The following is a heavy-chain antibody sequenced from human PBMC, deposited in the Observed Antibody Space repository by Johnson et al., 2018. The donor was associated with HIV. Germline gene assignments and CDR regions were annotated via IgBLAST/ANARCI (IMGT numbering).Heavy chain of an antibody. CDR3: ARDLPLIHTVTSHRGAFDI. J-gene: IGHJ3*02. Sequence: MQPVEPGGGLIQPGPSLRLPCPASSFTVTSNYKPCVRHAPGKLLERVSAMYSGGSTYYADSVNRRFSFSIHNSKNTLYLQMNSLRAEDTAVYYCARDLPLIHTVTSHRGAFDIWGEGTMVTVSS. CDR1: SFTVTSNY. CDR2: MYSGGST. D-gene: IGHD4-11*01. V-gene: IGHV3-53*01.